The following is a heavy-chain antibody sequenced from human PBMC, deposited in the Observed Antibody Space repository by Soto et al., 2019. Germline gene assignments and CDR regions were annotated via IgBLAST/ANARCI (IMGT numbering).Heavy chain of an antibody. CDR2: IYYSGST. CDR1: HGLTGPYW. Sequence: SHGLTGPYWCGWIRQPPGKALEWIGYIYYSGSTNYNPSLKSRVTISVDTSKSEFSLKMRSVTAADAAVYFCARLDASLDAFDIWGQGTMVT. J-gene: IGHJ3*02. V-gene: IGHV4-59*08. CDR3: ARLDASLDAFDI.